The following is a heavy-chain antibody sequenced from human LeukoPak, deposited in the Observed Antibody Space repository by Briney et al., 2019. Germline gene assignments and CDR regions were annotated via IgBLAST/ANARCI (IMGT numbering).Heavy chain of an antibody. CDR1: GFTFTSSA. V-gene: IGHV1-58*02. D-gene: IGHD5-12*01. CDR2: IVVGSGNT. Sequence: SVKVSCKASGFTFTSSAMQWVRQARGQRLEWIGWIVVGSGNTNYAQKFQERVTITRDMSTSTAYMELSGLRSEDTAVYYCAAGTPNIVAHDAFDIWGQGTMVTVSS. CDR3: AAGTPNIVAHDAFDI. J-gene: IGHJ3*02.